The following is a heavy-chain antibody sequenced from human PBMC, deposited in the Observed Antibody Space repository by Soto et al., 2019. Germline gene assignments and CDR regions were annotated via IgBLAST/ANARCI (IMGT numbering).Heavy chain of an antibody. Sequence: HPGGSLRLSCAVSGFTVSSNYMSWVRQAPGKGLEWVSVIYSGGSTYYADSVKGRFTISRDNSKNTLYLQMNSLRAEDTAVYYCARDPSKILWKAYWGQGTLVTVSS. CDR3: ARDPSKILWKAY. CDR1: GFTVSSNY. CDR2: IYSGGST. V-gene: IGHV3-66*01. D-gene: IGHD3-10*01. J-gene: IGHJ4*02.